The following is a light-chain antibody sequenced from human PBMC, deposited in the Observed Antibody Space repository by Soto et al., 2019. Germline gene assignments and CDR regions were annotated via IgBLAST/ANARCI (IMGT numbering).Light chain of an antibody. V-gene: IGKV1-39*01. CDR1: QPIRSY. CDR2: AAS. J-gene: IGKJ3*01. Sequence: DIQMTQSPSSLSASVGDRVTITCRASQPIRSYLNWYQQKPGKAPKFLIYAASTLQSGVPSRFSGSGSGTDFALAISSLQPEDFATYYCQQSYSTPRTFGTGTILGI. CDR3: QQSYSTPRT.